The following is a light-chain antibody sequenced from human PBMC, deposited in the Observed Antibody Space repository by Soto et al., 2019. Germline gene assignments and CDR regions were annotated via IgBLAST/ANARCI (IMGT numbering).Light chain of an antibody. CDR3: SSYTTNTYVV. J-gene: IGLJ2*01. Sequence: QSALTQPASVSGSPGQSISISCTGTSSDFTLYNYVSWYQQHPGKAPKLMIYDVSYRPSGISGRFSGSKSVNTASLTISGLQAEDEADYYCSSYTTNTYVVFGGGTKLTVL. CDR1: SSDFTLYNY. CDR2: DVS. V-gene: IGLV2-14*03.